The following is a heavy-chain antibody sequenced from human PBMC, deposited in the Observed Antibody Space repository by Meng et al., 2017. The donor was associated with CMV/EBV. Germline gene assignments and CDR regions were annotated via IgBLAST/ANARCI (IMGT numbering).Heavy chain of an antibody. CDR2: INHSGST. CDR1: GGYFSGYY. CDR3: ARGGNWFDP. Sequence: HVILTQWGVGLLQPSVPLSLTGASYGGYFSGYYWRWIRQPPGKGLEWIGEINHSGSTNYTPSLKSRVTISVDTSKNQFSLKLSSVTAADTAVYYCARGGNWFDPWGQGTLVTVSS. J-gene: IGHJ5*02. V-gene: IGHV4-34*01.